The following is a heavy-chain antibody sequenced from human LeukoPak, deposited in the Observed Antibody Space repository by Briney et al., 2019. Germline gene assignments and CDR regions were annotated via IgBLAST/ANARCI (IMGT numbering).Heavy chain of an antibody. CDR2: ISGSGGTT. V-gene: IGHV3-23*01. J-gene: IGHJ3*02. Sequence: GGSLRLSCAASGFDFGAYEMSWVRQAPGKGLEWVSSISGSGGTTYYADSVKGRFTISRDNSKNTLYLQMNSLRADDTAVYSCAKDPPTVMANAFHIWGQGTMVTVS. CDR3: AKDPPTVMANAFHI. D-gene: IGHD5-18*01. CDR1: GFDFGAYE.